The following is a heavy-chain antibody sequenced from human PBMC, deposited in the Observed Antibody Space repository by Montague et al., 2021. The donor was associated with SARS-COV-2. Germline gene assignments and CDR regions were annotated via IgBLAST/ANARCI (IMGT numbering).Heavy chain of an antibody. CDR2: IFYSGST. CDR3: AGLPYFYDSTHAFDI. V-gene: IGHV4-39*01. D-gene: IGHD3-22*01. J-gene: IGHJ3*02. CDR1: GGSISSRSYY. Sequence: SETLSLTCTVSGGSISSRSYYWGWIRQPPGKGLEWIGYIFYSGSTYYNTSLKSRVTISVDKSKNQFSLRLSSVTAADTAVYYCAGLPYFYDSTHAFDIWGQGTMVTVSS.